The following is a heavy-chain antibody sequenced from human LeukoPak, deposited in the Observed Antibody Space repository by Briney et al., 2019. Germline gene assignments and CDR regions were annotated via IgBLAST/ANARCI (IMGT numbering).Heavy chain of an antibody. D-gene: IGHD4-23*01. CDR2: INPTGGST. V-gene: IGHV1-46*01. J-gene: IGHJ5*02. CDR1: GYTFTGYY. Sequence: GASVKVSCKASGYTFTGYYMHWVRQAPGQGLEWMGLINPTGGSTGYAQKFQGRVTMTRDMSTSTDYMELSSLRSEDTAVYYCARDNSVEDTAWWFDPWGQGTLVTVSS. CDR3: ARDNSVEDTAWWFDP.